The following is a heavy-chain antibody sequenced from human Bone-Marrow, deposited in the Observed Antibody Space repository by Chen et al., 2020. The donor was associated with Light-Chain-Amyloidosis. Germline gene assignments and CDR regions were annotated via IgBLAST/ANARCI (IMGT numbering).Heavy chain of an antibody. CDR1: GGSLSGYY. CDR2: INHRGDT. V-gene: IGHV4-34*01. CDR3: ARRIFGIVRTAYSYYMDV. Sequence: QVQLQQWGAGLLKPSETLSLTCGVYGGSLSGYYWRWIRQSPGKGLEWVWEINHRGDTKYNTSLRGRVTISVATSKNQFSLKLRSVTAADTAVYYCARRIFGIVRTAYSYYMDVWGKGTTVTVSS. D-gene: IGHD3-3*01. J-gene: IGHJ6*03.